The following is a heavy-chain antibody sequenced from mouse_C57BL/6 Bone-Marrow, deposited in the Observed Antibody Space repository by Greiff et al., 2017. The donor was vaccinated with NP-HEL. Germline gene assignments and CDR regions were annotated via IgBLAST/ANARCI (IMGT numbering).Heavy chain of an antibody. D-gene: IGHD6-2*01. J-gene: IGHJ4*01. V-gene: IGHV1-54*01. CDR2: INPGSGGT. CDR3: ARRSLWGYAMDD. CDR1: GYAFTNYL. Sequence: QVQLQQSGAELVRPGTSVKVSCKASGYAFTNYLIEWVKQRPGQGLEWIGVINPGSGGTNYNEKFKGKATLTADKSSSTAYMQLSSLTSEDSAVYVCARRSLWGYAMDDWGKGISVTASS.